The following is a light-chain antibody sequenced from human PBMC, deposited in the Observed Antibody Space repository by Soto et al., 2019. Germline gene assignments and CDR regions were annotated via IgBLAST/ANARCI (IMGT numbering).Light chain of an antibody. CDR2: SAS. CDR1: QSISTW. CDR3: QQYNSYSTFGPAT. Sequence: DIQMTQSPSTLSASVGDRVTIACRASQSISTWLAWYQQKPGKAPKLLIYSASDLESGVPSRFSGSGFGTEFTLTITSLQPDDFATYYCQQYNSYSTFGPATFGQGTQLDIK. J-gene: IGKJ1*01. V-gene: IGKV1-5*03.